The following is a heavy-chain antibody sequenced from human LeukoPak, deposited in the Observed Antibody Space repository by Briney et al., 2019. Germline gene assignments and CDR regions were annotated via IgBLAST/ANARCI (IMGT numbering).Heavy chain of an antibody. Sequence: SETLSLTCTVSGGSISSGDYYWSWIRQPPGKGLEWIGYIYYSGGTYYNPSLKSRGTIAVDTSKNQFSLKLSSVPAADTAVYYCASTGSSWYYFDYWGQGTLVTVSS. CDR1: GGSISSGDYY. CDR2: IYYSGGT. D-gene: IGHD6-13*01. V-gene: IGHV4-30-4*08. J-gene: IGHJ4*02. CDR3: ASTGSSWYYFDY.